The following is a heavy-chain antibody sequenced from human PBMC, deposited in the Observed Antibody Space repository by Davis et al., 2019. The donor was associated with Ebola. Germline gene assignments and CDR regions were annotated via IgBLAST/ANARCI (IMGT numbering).Heavy chain of an antibody. V-gene: IGHV3-21*01. D-gene: IGHD7-27*01. J-gene: IGHJ4*02. Sequence: PGGSLRLSCAASGFTFSSYSMNWVRQAPGKGLEWVSSISSRSSYIYYADSVKGRFTISRDNAKKSLYLEMNSLRAEDTAVYYCATDNWGPALWGQGTLLTVSS. CDR1: GFTFSSYS. CDR3: ATDNWGPAL. CDR2: ISSRSSYI.